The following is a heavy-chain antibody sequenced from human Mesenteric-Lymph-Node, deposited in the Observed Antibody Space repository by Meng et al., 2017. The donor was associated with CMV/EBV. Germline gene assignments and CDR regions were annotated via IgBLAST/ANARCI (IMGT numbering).Heavy chain of an antibody. CDR1: GGSISSRSYY. CDR3: ARDSAGAVVVPADSYYYYGMDV. V-gene: IGHV4-39*07. J-gene: IGHJ6*02. D-gene: IGHD2-2*01. Sequence: SETLSLTCTVSGGSISSRSYYWGWIRQPPGKGLEWIGSIYYGGSTYYNPSLKSRVTISVDTSKNQFSLKLSSVTAADTAVYYCARDSAGAVVVPADSYYYYGMDVWGQGTTVTVSS. CDR2: IYYGGST.